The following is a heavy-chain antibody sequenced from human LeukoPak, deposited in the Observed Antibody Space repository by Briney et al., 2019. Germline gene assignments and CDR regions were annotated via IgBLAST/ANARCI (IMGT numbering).Heavy chain of an antibody. CDR1: GYTRTELS. J-gene: IGHJ3*02. V-gene: IGHV1-24*01. CDR3: AMDHPLSEIYRAFDI. D-gene: IGHD1-14*01. CDR2: FDPEDGET. Sequence: ASVKVSCKVSGYTRTELSMHWVRQAPGKGLEWMGGFDPEDGETFYAQKFQGRVTMTEDTSTDTAYMELSSLRYEDTAVYYCAMDHPLSEIYRAFDIWGHGKMVIVSS.